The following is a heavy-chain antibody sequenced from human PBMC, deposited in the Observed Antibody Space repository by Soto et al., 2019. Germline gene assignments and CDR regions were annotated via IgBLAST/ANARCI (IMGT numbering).Heavy chain of an antibody. J-gene: IGHJ6*02. D-gene: IGHD6-6*01. V-gene: IGHV1-69*13. CDR2: IIPIFVTP. Sequence: SVKVSCKASGGTFSAYAISWLRQAPGQGLEWMGNIIPIFVTPNYAQKFQGRVTITADESTSTAYMELSSLRSEDTAVYFCARGGRLAARPYYFYGMDLWGQGTTVTVSS. CDR1: GGTFSAYA. CDR3: ARGGRLAARPYYFYGMDL.